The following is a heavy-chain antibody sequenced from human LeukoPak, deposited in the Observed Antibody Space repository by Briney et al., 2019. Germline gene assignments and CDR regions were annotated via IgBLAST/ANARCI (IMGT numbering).Heavy chain of an antibody. CDR1: GFTVSSNS. D-gene: IGHD3-22*01. V-gene: IGHV3-53*05. Sequence: GGSLRLSCTVSGFTVSSNSMSWVRQAPGKGLEWVSFIYSDNTHYSDSVKGRFTISRDNAKNSLYLQMNNLRPEDTALYYCAKDIGSLTYWYDDSNYSGAFDYWGQGTLVTVSS. CDR3: AKDIGSLTYWYDDSNYSGAFDY. CDR2: IYSDNT. J-gene: IGHJ4*02.